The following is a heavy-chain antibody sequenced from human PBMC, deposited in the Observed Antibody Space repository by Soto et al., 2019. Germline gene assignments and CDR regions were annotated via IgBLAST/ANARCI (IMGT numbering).Heavy chain of an antibody. J-gene: IGHJ4*02. CDR2: MQPSTGRT. D-gene: IGHD1-26*01. CDR3: ARGVSAGVDY. V-gene: IGHV1-8*01. Sequence: QVQLVQSGAEVREPGASVKVSCKASGYSFTSLDINWVRQTAGQGLEWMGWMQPSTGRTGYAQKLQGRVTMTRETSINTAYMELTTLTSDDTAFYYCARGVSAGVDYWGQGTLVTVSS. CDR1: GYSFTSLD.